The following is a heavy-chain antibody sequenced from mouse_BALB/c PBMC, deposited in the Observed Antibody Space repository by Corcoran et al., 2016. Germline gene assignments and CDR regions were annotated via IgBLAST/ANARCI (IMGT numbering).Heavy chain of an antibody. J-gene: IGHJ1*01. V-gene: IGHV14-3*02. D-gene: IGHD4-1*01. CDR1: GFNINDTY. Sequence: EVQLQQSWAELVKPGASVKLSCTASGFNINDTYMHWVKQRPEQGLGWIGRIDPANGNTKYDTKFRGKATITADTSSNTAYLQLSSLTSEDTAVYYCANWDWYFDVWGAGTTVTVSS. CDR3: ANWDWYFDV. CDR2: IDPANGNT.